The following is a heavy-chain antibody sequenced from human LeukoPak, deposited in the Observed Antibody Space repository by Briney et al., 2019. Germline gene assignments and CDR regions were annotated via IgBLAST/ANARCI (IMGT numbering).Heavy chain of an antibody. Sequence: SQTLSLTCAISGDSVSSNSAAWNWIRQSPSRDLEWLGRTYYTSKWYNDYAVSVKSRITINPDTSKNQFSLQLSSVTPEDTAVYFCARGGQWLILSSFDYWGQGTLVTVSS. CDR3: ARGGQWLILSSFDY. CDR1: GDSVSSNSAA. CDR2: TYYTSKWYN. V-gene: IGHV6-1*01. D-gene: IGHD6-19*01. J-gene: IGHJ4*02.